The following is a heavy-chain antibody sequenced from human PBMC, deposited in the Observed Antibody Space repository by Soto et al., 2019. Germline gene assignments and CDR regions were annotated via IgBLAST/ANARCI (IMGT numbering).Heavy chain of an antibody. CDR2: ISAYNGNT. CDR3: ARDQALGYCSGGSCYVVPFDI. V-gene: IGHV1-18*01. Sequence: ASVKVSCKASGYTFTSYGISWVRQAPGQGLEWMGWISAYNGNTNYAQKLQGRVTMTTDTSTSTAYMELRSLRSDDTAVYYCARDQALGYCSGGSCYVVPFDIWGQGTMVTVSS. J-gene: IGHJ3*02. D-gene: IGHD2-15*01. CDR1: GYTFTSYG.